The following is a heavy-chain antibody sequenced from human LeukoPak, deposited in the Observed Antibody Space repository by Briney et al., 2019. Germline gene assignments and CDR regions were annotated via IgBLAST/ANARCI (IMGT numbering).Heavy chain of an antibody. V-gene: IGHV1-2*02. CDR1: GYTFTDYY. CDR3: ARGGIAARPFDY. CDR2: VNPSSGDT. J-gene: IGHJ4*02. Sequence: SVTVSFKASGYTFTDYYIHGLRQTAGQGLEGMGLVNPSSGDTDYAQKFHVSVTVTRDTSISTAYMELTSLKSDDTAVYYCARGGIAARPFDYWGQGTLVTVSS. D-gene: IGHD6-6*01.